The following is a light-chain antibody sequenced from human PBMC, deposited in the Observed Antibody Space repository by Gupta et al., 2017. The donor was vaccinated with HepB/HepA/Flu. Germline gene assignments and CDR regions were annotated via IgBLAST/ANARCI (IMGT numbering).Light chain of an antibody. CDR1: SSDVGAYTY. J-gene: IGLJ2*01. V-gene: IGLV2-14*03. CDR2: DVS. Sequence: QSAPTHPSFLAGTPGQSNPLPCTGTSSDVGAYTYVSWYQHHPGKAPEVMIYDVSHRPYGVSDRFSGSKSGNTASLTVSGLQDDDEADYYCSSWTGSNNRVFGGGTKLTVL. CDR3: SSWTGSNNRV.